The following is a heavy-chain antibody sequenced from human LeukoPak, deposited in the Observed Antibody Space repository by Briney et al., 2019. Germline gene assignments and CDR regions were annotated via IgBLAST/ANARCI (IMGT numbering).Heavy chain of an antibody. CDR2: INHSGST. Sequence: SETLSLTCAVYGGSFSGYYWSWIRQPPGKRLEWIGEINHSGSTNSNPSLKSRVTISVDTSKNQFSLKLSSVTAADTAVYYCAREGTYGGNGFGFDYWGQGTLVTVSS. CDR1: GGSFSGYY. D-gene: IGHD4-23*01. V-gene: IGHV4-34*01. CDR3: AREGTYGGNGFGFDY. J-gene: IGHJ4*02.